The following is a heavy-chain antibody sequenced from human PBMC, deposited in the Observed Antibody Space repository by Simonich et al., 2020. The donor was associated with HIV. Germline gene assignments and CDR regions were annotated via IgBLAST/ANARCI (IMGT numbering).Heavy chain of an antibody. D-gene: IGHD6-13*01. V-gene: IGHV1-46*01. CDR1: GYTFTSYY. Sequence: QVQLVQSGAEVKKPGTSVKVSCKASGYTFTSYYMHWVRQAPRQGLEWMGIITPSGGSTTSAQKCQGRVTMTRDTSTSTVYMELSSLRSEDTAVYYCARDLITAAGSGPFDYWGQGTLVTVSS. CDR2: ITPSGGST. J-gene: IGHJ4*02. CDR3: ARDLITAAGSGPFDY.